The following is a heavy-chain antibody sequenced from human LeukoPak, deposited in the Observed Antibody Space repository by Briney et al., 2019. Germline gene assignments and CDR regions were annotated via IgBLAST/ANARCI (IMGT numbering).Heavy chain of an antibody. J-gene: IGHJ5*02. D-gene: IGHD2-2*01. CDR3: ARDGSTNSWFDP. CDR1: GFAFDTYS. V-gene: IGHV3-21*01. CDR2: ISSWSSFI. Sequence: GGSLRLSCAASGFAFDTYSMTWVRQAPGKGLEWVSSISSWSSFIYSADSVTGRFTISRDNAKNSLYLQMNSLRAEDTAVYYCARDGSTNSWFDPWGQGTLVIVSS.